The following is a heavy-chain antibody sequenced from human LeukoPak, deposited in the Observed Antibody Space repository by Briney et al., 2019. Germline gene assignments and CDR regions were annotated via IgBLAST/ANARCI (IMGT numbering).Heavy chain of an antibody. Sequence: PSETLSLTCIVSGGSVSSYHWSWVRQPPGEGLEWIAYVHSSGSTNYNPSLKSRVIISVDRSKNQFSLKMNSVTAADTAVYYCVRDWEGFNFDIWGQGTMVTVSS. D-gene: IGHD1-26*01. CDR2: VHSSGST. CDR1: GGSVSSYH. CDR3: VRDWEGFNFDI. J-gene: IGHJ3*02. V-gene: IGHV4-59*02.